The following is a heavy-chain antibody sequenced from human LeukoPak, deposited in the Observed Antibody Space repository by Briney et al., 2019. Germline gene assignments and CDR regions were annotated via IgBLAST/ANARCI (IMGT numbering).Heavy chain of an antibody. CDR2: IKWNGGST. V-gene: IGHV3-20*04. Sequence: PGGSLRLSCVASGFTFDDYGMSWVRQAPGKGLEWVSGIKWNGGSTGYADSVKDRFIISRDNAKNSLFLQMNSLGAEDTALYYCARLGFGELLSSHYYYYYYMDVWGKGTTVTVSS. D-gene: IGHD3-10*01. J-gene: IGHJ6*03. CDR1: GFTFDDYG. CDR3: ARLGFGELLSSHYYYYYYMDV.